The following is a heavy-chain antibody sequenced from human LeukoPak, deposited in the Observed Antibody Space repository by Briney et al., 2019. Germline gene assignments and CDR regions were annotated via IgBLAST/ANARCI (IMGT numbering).Heavy chain of an antibody. CDR2: INAGNGNT. CDR1: GYTFTSYA. CDR3: ARTKQLLYWFDP. J-gene: IGHJ5*02. V-gene: IGHV1-3*01. D-gene: IGHD2-2*01. Sequence: ASVKVSCKASGYTFTSYAMHWVRQAPGQRLEWMGWINAGNGNTKYSQKFQGRVTITRDTSASTAYMELSSLRSDDTAVYYCARTKQLLYWFDPWGQGTLVTVSS.